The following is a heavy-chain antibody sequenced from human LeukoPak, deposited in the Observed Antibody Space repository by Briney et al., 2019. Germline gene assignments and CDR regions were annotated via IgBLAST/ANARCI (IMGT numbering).Heavy chain of an antibody. CDR3: ARPSVAGSFSPDAFDI. V-gene: IGHV4-34*01. J-gene: IGHJ3*02. D-gene: IGHD6-19*01. Sequence: SETLSLTCAVYGGSFSGYYWSWIRQPPGKGLEWIGEINHSGSTNYNPSLKSRVTISVDTSKNQFSLKLSSVTAADTAVYYCARPSVAGSFSPDAFDIWGQGTMVTVSS. CDR2: INHSGST. CDR1: GGSFSGYY.